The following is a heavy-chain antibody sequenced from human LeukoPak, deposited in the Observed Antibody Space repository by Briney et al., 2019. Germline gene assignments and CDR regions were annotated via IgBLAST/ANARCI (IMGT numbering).Heavy chain of an antibody. CDR1: GFTFSNYW. D-gene: IGHD6-19*01. CDR3: VREGPYSSGWF. CDR2: IKQDGSDK. J-gene: IGHJ4*02. Sequence: PGGSLRLSCAASGFTFSNYWMTWVRQAPGKGLEWVANIKQDGSDKYYVDSVKGRFTISRDNAKNSLYLQMSSLRAEDTAVYYCVREGPYSSGWFWGQGTLVTVSS. V-gene: IGHV3-7*01.